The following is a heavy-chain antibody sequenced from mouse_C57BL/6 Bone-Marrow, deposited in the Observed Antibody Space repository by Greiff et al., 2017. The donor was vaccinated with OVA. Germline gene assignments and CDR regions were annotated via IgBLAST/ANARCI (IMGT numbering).Heavy chain of an antibody. CDR2: INSDGGST. Sequence: EVQLVEPGGGLVQPGASLKLSCESNDYDFPSHDMSWVRKTPEQRLELVAAINSDGGSTYYPDTMERRFIISRDNTKTTLYLQMSSLRSEDTALYYCARYDGYAMAYWGQGTPVTVSS. J-gene: IGHJ4*01. V-gene: IGHV5-2*01. CDR1: DYDFPSHD. CDR3: ARYDGYAMAY. D-gene: IGHD2-3*01.